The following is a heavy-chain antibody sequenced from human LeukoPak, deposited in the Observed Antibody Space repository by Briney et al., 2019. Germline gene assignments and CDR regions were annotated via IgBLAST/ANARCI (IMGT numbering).Heavy chain of an antibody. J-gene: IGHJ3*01. Sequence: GGSLRLSCAASGFTFSNYAMSWVRQAPGKGLEWVSGISGSGGSTYFADSVRGRFTVSRDNSKNTLHLQMSSVRDDDTAVYYCAKTRSSYSGSSDAFDVWGQGTVVTVSS. CDR2: ISGSGGST. CDR3: AKTRSSYSGSSDAFDV. V-gene: IGHV3-23*01. CDR1: GFTFSNYA. D-gene: IGHD1-26*01.